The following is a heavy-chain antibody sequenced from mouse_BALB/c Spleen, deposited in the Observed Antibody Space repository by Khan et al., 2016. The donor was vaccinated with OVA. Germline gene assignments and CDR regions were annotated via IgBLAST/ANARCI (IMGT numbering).Heavy chain of an antibody. CDR3: ARREAARSTWDYFDY. CDR2: FFPGGGYT. J-gene: IGHJ2*01. V-gene: IGHV1-63*02. CDR1: GYTFTNYW. Sequence: QVQLKESGAELVRPGTSVKMSCKAAGYTFTNYWIGWVKQRPGHGLEWIGDFFPGGGYTNYNEKFKGKATLTADTSSSTAYMQLSSLTSEDSALYYFARREAARSTWDYFDYWGQGTTLTVSS. D-gene: IGHD3-1*01.